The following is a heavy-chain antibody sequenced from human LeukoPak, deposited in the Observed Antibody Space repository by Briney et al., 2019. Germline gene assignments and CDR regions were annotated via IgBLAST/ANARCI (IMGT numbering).Heavy chain of an antibody. CDR2: INPNSGAA. V-gene: IGHV1-2*02. J-gene: IGHJ4*02. Sequence: ASVKVSCKVSGYAFTENYIHWVRQSPGQGLEWMGLINPNSGAANYTQKFRGRVIMTRDTSISTAYMHLSRLRSDDTAVYYCARGKSGYSPWGQGTPVTVS. D-gene: IGHD3-22*01. CDR1: GYAFTENY. CDR3: ARGKSGYSP.